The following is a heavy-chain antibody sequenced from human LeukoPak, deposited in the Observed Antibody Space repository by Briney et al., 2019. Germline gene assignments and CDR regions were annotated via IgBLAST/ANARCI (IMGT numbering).Heavy chain of an antibody. Sequence: GGSLRLSCAASGFTVSSNYMNWVRQAPGKGLEWISSMTSSGSRIYYADSVKGRFTISRDNAKKSLFLQMNSLKVEDTAVYYCARFETATISAVAFDIWGQGTMVTVSS. V-gene: IGHV3-21*01. D-gene: IGHD5-12*01. CDR3: ARFETATISAVAFDI. CDR1: GFTVSSNY. J-gene: IGHJ3*02. CDR2: MTSSGSRI.